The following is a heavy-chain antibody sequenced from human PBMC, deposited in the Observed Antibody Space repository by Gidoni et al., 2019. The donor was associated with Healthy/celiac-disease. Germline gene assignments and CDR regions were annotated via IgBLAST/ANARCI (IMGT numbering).Heavy chain of an antibody. J-gene: IGHJ5*02. CDR2: ISSSSSYI. CDR1: GFTFRSYR. V-gene: IGHV3-21*01. Sequence: EVQLVESGGGLVKPGGSLRLSCAASGFTFRSYRMNWVRQAPGTGLEWVSSISSSSSYIYYADSVKGRFTISRDNAKNSLYLQMNSLRAEDTAVYYCARENDYVWGSYPRGWFDPWGQGTLVTVSS. CDR3: ARENDYVWGSYPRGWFDP. D-gene: IGHD3-16*02.